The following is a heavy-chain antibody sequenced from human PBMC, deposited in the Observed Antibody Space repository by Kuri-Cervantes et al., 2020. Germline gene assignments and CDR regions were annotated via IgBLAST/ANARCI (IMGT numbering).Heavy chain of an antibody. CDR2: IYPGDSHT. CDR3: ARRGSYNFDF. CDR1: GYSFTSYW. Sequence: GESLKISCKGSGYSFTSYWIGWVRQMPGKGLEWMGIIYPGDSHTRYSPSFQDHVTISADKSINTAYLQWSSLKASDTAIYYCARRGSYNFDFWGQGTLVTVSS. J-gene: IGHJ4*02. D-gene: IGHD3-16*01. V-gene: IGHV5-51*01.